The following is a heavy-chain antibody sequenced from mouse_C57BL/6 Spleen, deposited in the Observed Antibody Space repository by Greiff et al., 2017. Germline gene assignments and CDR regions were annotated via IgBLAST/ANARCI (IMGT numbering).Heavy chain of an antibody. J-gene: IGHJ1*03. V-gene: IGHV14-3*01. CDR2: IDPANGNT. Sequence: EVQLQQSVAELVRPGASVKLSCTASGFTFTNSYMHWVKQRPGQGLEWIGRIDPANGNTKYDPKFQGKATITADTSSNTAYLQLSSLTSEDTAIYYGARVVTTTGVATCWYFDVWGTGTTLTVSS. D-gene: IGHD1-1*01. CDR1: GFTFTNSY. CDR3: ARVVTTTGVATCWYFDV.